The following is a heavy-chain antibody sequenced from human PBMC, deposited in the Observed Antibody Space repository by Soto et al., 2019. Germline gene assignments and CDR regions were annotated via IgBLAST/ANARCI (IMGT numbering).Heavy chain of an antibody. J-gene: IGHJ5*02. Sequence: KTSETLSLTCTISGGSFGTNYWSWIRQAPGKGLEWIGYTYHTGSTKYNPSLKSRATISVDTSKNQFSLTLNSAAAADTAVYYCATDSAGRGPFDPWGQGILVTV. CDR1: GGSFGTNY. CDR2: TYHTGST. D-gene: IGHD3-10*01. V-gene: IGHV4-59*13. CDR3: ATDSAGRGPFDP.